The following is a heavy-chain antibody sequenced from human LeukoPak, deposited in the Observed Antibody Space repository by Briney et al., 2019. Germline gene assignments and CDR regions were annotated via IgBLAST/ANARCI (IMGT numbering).Heavy chain of an antibody. Sequence: EASVKVSCKASGGTCSSYAISWVRQAPGQGLEWMGGIIPIFGTANYAQKFQGRVTITTDESTSTAYMELSSLRSEDTAVYYCSRRQYDFWSGYYSHWGQGTLVTVSS. CDR3: SRRQYDFWSGYYSH. D-gene: IGHD3-3*01. CDR2: IIPIFGTA. CDR1: GGTCSSYA. V-gene: IGHV1-69*05. J-gene: IGHJ4*02.